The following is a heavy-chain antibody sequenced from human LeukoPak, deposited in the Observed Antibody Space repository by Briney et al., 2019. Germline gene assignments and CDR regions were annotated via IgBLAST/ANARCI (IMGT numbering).Heavy chain of an antibody. CDR2: IYHSGST. CDR1: GYSISSGYY. CDR3: ARTGYSGYVSDFDY. J-gene: IGHJ4*02. D-gene: IGHD5-12*01. V-gene: IGHV4-38-2*01. Sequence: SETLSLPCAVSGYSISSGYYWGWIRQPPGKGLEWIGSIYHSGSTYYNPSLKSRVTISVDTSKNQFSLKLSSVTAADTAVYYCARTGYSGYVSDFDYWGQGTLVTVSS.